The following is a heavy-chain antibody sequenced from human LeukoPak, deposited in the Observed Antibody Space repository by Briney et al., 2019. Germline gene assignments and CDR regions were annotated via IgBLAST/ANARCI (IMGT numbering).Heavy chain of an antibody. Sequence: ETLSLTCTVSGGSISSYYWSWIRQPPGKGLEWIGYIYYSGSTNYNPSLKSRVTVSVDTSKNQFSLKLSSVTAADTAVYYCASGAYYYGXGTGWXXPWGQGTLXXXXS. CDR3: ASGAYYYGXGTGWXXP. V-gene: IGHV4-59*01. J-gene: IGHJ5*02. CDR2: IYYSGST. CDR1: GGSISSYY. D-gene: IGHD3-10*01.